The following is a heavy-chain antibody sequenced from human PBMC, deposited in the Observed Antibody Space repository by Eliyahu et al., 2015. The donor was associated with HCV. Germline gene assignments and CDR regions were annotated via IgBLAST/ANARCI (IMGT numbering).Heavy chain of an antibody. J-gene: IGHJ1*01. CDR1: GTSISGYY. CDR2: IYNSGTF. D-gene: IGHD1-26*01. Sequence: QVQLQESGPGLXXPSETLSLTCTVXGTSISGYYWSWIRQPAGKGLEWIGRIYNSGTFNYNSSLKSRVTMLVDTSKNQLSLKLSSVTAADTAVYYCARDGSGSYLPEYFQHWGQGTLVTVSS. CDR3: ARDGSGSYLPEYFQH. V-gene: IGHV4-4*07.